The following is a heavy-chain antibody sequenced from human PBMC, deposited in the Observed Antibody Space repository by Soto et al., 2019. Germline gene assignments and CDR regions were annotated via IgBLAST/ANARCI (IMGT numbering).Heavy chain of an antibody. CDR2: ISYAGYFK. CDR3: AEDGFEEYGLDV. Sequence: QVHLVESGGGVVQPGRSLRLSCAASGSSFSSFAIHWVRQTPGKGLEWVARISYAGYFKHYGDSVKGRFTISRDGSNSTVYLRMNSLRLEDKAIYYCAEDGFEEYGLDVWGQATVVPVSS. D-gene: IGHD3-3*01. J-gene: IGHJ6*02. CDR1: GSSFSSFA. V-gene: IGHV3-30*18.